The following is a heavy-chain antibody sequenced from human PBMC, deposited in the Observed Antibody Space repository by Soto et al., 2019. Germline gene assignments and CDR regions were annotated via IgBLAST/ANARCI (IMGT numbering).Heavy chain of an antibody. CDR3: AKDKVPITGPTSPFDY. CDR1: GFTFSSYA. Sequence: PGGSLRLSCAASGFTFSSYAMSWVRQAPGKGLEWVSAISGSGGSTYYADSVKGRFTISRDNSKNTLYLQMNSLRAEDTAVYYCAKDKVPITGPTSPFDYWGQGTLVTVSS. CDR2: ISGSGGST. J-gene: IGHJ4*02. D-gene: IGHD1-7*01. V-gene: IGHV3-23*01.